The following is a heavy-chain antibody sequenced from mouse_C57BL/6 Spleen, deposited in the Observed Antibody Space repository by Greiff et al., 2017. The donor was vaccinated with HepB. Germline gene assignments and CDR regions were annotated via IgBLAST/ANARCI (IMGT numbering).Heavy chain of an antibody. D-gene: IGHD1-1*01. Sequence: VKLVESGAELVKPGASVKISCKASGYAFSSYWMNWVKQRPGKGLEWIGQIYPGDGDTNYNGKFKGKATLTADKSSSTAYMQLSSLTSEDSAVYFCARTDYGSREDYAMDYWGQGTSVTVSS. CDR3: ARTDYGSREDYAMDY. J-gene: IGHJ4*01. CDR2: IYPGDGDT. V-gene: IGHV1-80*01. CDR1: GYAFSSYW.